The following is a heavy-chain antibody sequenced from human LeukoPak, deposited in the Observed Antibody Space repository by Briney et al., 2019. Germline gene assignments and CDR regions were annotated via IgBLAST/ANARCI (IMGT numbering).Heavy chain of an antibody. Sequence: GASVKVSCKASGYTFTGYYMHWVRQAPGQGLEWMGIINPSGGSTSYAQKFQGRVTMTRDMSTSTVYMELSSLRSEDTAVYYCAREGFMVRGVTSTTNWFDPWGQGTLVTVSS. CDR3: AREGFMVRGVTSTTNWFDP. D-gene: IGHD3-10*01. V-gene: IGHV1-46*01. J-gene: IGHJ5*02. CDR1: GYTFTGYY. CDR2: INPSGGST.